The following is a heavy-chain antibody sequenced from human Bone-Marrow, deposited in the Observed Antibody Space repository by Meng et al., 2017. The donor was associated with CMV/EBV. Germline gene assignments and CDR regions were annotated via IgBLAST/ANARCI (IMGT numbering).Heavy chain of an antibody. CDR1: GFTVSSSY. Sequence: CAASGFTVSSSYMSWVRQAPGKGLEWVSVIYSGAITYYADSVKGRFTISRDSSKNTLDLQMNSLRAEDTAVYYCARGRVDSTTCYDFWGQGTLVTVSS. CDR2: IYSGAIT. D-gene: IGHD2-2*01. J-gene: IGHJ4*02. CDR3: ARGRVDSTTCYDF. V-gene: IGHV3-66*01.